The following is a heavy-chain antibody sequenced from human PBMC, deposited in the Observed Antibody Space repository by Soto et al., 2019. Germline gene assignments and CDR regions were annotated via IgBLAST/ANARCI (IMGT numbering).Heavy chain of an antibody. J-gene: IGHJ3*02. Sequence: GGSLRLSCAASGFTFDDYAMHWVRQAPGKGLEWVSLISGDGGSTYYADSVKGRFTISRDNSKNSLYLQMNSLRTEDTALYYCAKDMVGPPSEGYYDSSGYPANAFDIWGQGTMVTVSS. D-gene: IGHD3-22*01. CDR3: AKDMVGPPSEGYYDSSGYPANAFDI. CDR2: ISGDGGST. CDR1: GFTFDDYA. V-gene: IGHV3-43*02.